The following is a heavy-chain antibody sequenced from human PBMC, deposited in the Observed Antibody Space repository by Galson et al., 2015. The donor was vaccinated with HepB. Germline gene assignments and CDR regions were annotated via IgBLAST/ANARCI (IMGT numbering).Heavy chain of an antibody. D-gene: IGHD5-12*01. Sequence: ETLSLTCTVSGGFIGSYYWSWIRQPPGKGLEWIGYIYYSGTTNYNPSLKSRVTISVDMAKSQFSLKLRSVTAADTAVYYCARGYSGYHYYFDYWGQGTLVTVSS. CDR2: IYYSGTT. V-gene: IGHV4-59*01. J-gene: IGHJ4*02. CDR1: GGFIGSYY. CDR3: ARGYSGYHYYFDY.